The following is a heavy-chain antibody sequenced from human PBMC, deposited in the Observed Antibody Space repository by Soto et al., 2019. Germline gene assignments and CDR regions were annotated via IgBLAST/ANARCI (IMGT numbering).Heavy chain of an antibody. Sequence: GASVKVSCKTSGGTFSSYAISWVRQAPGQGLEWMGGIIPIFGTANYAQKFQGRVTITADESTSTAYMELRSLRSEDTAVYYCARGGVGTVTERYFDLWGRGTLVTVSS. CDR3: ARGGVGTVTERYFDL. D-gene: IGHD4-17*01. J-gene: IGHJ2*01. V-gene: IGHV1-69*13. CDR1: GGTFSSYA. CDR2: IIPIFGTA.